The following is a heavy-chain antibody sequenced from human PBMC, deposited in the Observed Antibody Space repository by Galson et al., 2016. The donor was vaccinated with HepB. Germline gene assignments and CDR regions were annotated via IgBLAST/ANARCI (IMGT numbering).Heavy chain of an antibody. D-gene: IGHD5-24*01. V-gene: IGHV4-39*01. J-gene: IGHJ6*04. Sequence: ETLSLTCTVSGGSISSSSYYWVWIRQPPGKGLEWIGSIYYSGSTNYNPSLKSRVTISVDTSKNQFSLQQQSSVTAADTAVYYCARARLTTLRYGMDVWGKGTTVTVSS. CDR1: GGSISSSSYY. CDR2: IYYSGST. CDR3: ARARLTTLRYGMDV.